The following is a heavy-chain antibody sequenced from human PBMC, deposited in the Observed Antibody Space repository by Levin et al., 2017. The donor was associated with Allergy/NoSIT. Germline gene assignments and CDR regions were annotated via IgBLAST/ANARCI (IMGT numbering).Heavy chain of an antibody. V-gene: IGHV4-34*01. CDR3: ARGSGSQIKSVQLERRSYMDV. J-gene: IGHJ6*03. D-gene: IGHD1-1*01. CDR2: INHSGST. CDR1: GGSFSGYY. Sequence: SETLSLTCAVYGGSFSGYYWSWIRQPPGKGLEWIGEINHSGSTNYNPSLKSRVTISVDTSKNQFSLKLSSVTAADTAVYYCARGSGSQIKSVQLERRSYMDVWGKGTTVTVSS.